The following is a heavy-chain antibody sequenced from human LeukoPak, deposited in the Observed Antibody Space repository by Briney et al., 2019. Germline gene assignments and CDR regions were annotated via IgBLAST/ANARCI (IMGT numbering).Heavy chain of an antibody. Sequence: ASVKVSCEASGYTFSGYCIHWVRQAPGQGLEWLGWINPNKGYTLYAQKFQGRVTMTRDTSISTAYMELSRLRSDDTAVYYCAKHPGVAASGNFIGWFDPWGQGTLVTVSS. J-gene: IGHJ5*02. D-gene: IGHD6-13*01. V-gene: IGHV1-2*02. CDR2: INPNKGYT. CDR3: AKHPGVAASGNFIGWFDP. CDR1: GYTFSGYC.